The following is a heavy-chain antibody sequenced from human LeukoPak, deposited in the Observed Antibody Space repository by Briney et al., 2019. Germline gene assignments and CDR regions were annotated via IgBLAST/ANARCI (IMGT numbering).Heavy chain of an antibody. D-gene: IGHD3-22*01. CDR2: ISYNGTNE. J-gene: IGHJ4*02. V-gene: IGHV3-30-3*01. Sequence: GGSLRLSCAASGFTFSNYAMHWVRQAPGKGLEWVALISYNGTNEYYADSVKGRFTISRDNSKNSLYLQMNSLRAVDTAAYYCARGRYYYNSSGYIDYWGQGTLVTVSS. CDR1: GFTFSNYA. CDR3: ARGRYYYNSSGYIDY.